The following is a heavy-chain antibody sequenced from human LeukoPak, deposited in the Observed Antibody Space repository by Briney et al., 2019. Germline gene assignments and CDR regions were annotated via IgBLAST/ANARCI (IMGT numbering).Heavy chain of an antibody. CDR1: GYTFTSYG. Sequence: TSVKVSCKASGYTFTSYGISWVRQAPGQGLEWMGWISAYNGNTNYAQKLQGRVTMTTDTSTSTAYMELRSLRSDDTAVYYCARDRGYSGYGMARGDYWGQGTLVTVSS. V-gene: IGHV1-18*01. CDR2: ISAYNGNT. CDR3: ARDRGYSGYGMARGDY. J-gene: IGHJ4*02. D-gene: IGHD5-12*01.